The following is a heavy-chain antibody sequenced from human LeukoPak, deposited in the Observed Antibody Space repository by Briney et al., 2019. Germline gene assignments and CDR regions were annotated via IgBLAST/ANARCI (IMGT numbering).Heavy chain of an antibody. CDR3: AKDTSSSSWSYIDY. CDR2: ISYDGSNK. D-gene: IGHD6-13*01. CDR1: GFTFSSYA. Sequence: GGSLRLSCAASGFTFSSYAMHRVRQAPGKGLEGVAVISYDGSNKYYADSVKGRFTFSRDNSKNTLYLQMDSLRAEDTAVYYCAKDTSSSSWSYIDYWGQGTLVTVSS. J-gene: IGHJ4*02. V-gene: IGHV3-30*18.